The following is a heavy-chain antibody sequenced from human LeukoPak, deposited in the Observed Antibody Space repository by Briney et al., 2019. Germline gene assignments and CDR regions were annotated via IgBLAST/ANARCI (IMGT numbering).Heavy chain of an antibody. Sequence: GGSLRLSAASAFTFSTYGMHWVRKAPGKGLEWVAFIRYDGSDKYYADSVKGRFTISRDNSKNTLYLQMNSLRAEDTAVYYCAKDGGPRFGVGYYYMDVWGKGTTVTVSS. CDR3: AKDGGPRFGVGYYYMDV. J-gene: IGHJ6*03. CDR2: IRYDGSDK. CDR1: AFTFSTYG. D-gene: IGHD2-8*01. V-gene: IGHV3-30*02.